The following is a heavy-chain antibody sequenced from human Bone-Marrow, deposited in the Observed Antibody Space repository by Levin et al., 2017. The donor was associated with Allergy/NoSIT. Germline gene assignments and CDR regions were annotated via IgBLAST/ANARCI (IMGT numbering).Heavy chain of an antibody. CDR3: ARGNSSYYYYYMDV. D-gene: IGHD2/OR15-2a*01. CDR1: GGTFSSYA. CDR2: IIPIFGTA. Sequence: KISCKASGGTFSSYAISWVRQAPGQGLEWMGGIIPIFGTANYAQKFQGRVTITADESTSTAYMELSSLRSEDTAVYYCARGNSSYYYYYMDVWGKGTTVTVSS. V-gene: IGHV1-69*01. J-gene: IGHJ6*03.